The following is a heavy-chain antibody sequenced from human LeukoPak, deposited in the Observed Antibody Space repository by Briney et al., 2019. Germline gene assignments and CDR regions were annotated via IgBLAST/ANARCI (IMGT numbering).Heavy chain of an antibody. CDR3: TTGITMVRGVIHLIDY. CDR2: IKSKTDGGTT. D-gene: IGHD3-10*01. V-gene: IGHV3-15*01. CDR1: GFTFSNAW. Sequence: GGSLRLSCAASGFTFSNAWMSWVRQAPGKGLEWVGRIKSKTDGGTTDYAAPVKGRFTISRDDSKNTLYLQMNSLRTEDTAVYYCTTGITMVRGVIHLIDYWGQGTLVTVSS. J-gene: IGHJ4*02.